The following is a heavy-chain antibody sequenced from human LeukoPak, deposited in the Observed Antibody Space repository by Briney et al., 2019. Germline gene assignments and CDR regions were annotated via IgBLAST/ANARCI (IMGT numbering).Heavy chain of an antibody. V-gene: IGHV3-30*02. CDR3: AKSFTGSYLDYFDY. CDR2: IQYDAGNR. J-gene: IGHJ4*02. CDR1: GFTFSSFG. Sequence: GGSLRLSCAASGFTFSSFGMHWVRQAPGKGLEWVAFIQYDAGNRQYADSVKGRSTISRDNSKTTLYMQMNSLTAEDTAVYYCAKSFTGSYLDYFDYWGQGTLVTVSS. D-gene: IGHD1-26*01.